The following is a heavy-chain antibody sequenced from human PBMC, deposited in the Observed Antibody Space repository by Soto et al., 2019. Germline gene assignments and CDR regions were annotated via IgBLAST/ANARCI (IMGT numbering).Heavy chain of an antibody. CDR3: ATDGGFGNYLSFDY. V-gene: IGHV3-23*01. CDR2: IATSGVST. CDR1: GFTFSNYA. D-gene: IGHD1-7*01. Sequence: EVQLLESGGGLVQPGGSLRLSCAVSGFTFSNYAMSWVRQAPGKGLEWVSAIATSGVSTHYADSVKGRFTISRDNSKNTLYLQMNSLRAEDTAVYYCATDGGFGNYLSFDYWGQGTMVTVSS. J-gene: IGHJ4*02.